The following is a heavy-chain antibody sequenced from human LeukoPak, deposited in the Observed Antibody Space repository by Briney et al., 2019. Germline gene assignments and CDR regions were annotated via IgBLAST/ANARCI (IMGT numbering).Heavy chain of an antibody. D-gene: IGHD6-19*01. V-gene: IGHV3-30*02. CDR1: GFTFSSYA. J-gene: IGHJ3*01. Sequence: PGGSLRLSCAASGFTFSSYAMYWVRQAPGKGLEWVAFIRNDGSDKNHADSVKGRFAISRDNSKNTLFLQMHSLIPEDTAIYYCAKTGSTRAVAGSDAFDRWGQGTMVTVSS. CDR3: AKTGSTRAVAGSDAFDR. CDR2: IRNDGSDK.